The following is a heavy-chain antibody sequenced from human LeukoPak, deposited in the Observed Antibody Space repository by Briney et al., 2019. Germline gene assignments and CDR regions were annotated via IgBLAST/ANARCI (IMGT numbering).Heavy chain of an antibody. V-gene: IGHV3-23*01. CDR2: ISGSGGST. CDR1: GFTLSSYE. D-gene: IGHD1-26*01. CDR3: AKDYLVGATVNWFDP. J-gene: IGHJ5*02. Sequence: GGSLRLSCTVSGFTLSSYEMSWIRQAPGKGLEWVSAISGSGGSTYYADSVKGRFTISRDNSKNTLYLQMNSLRAEDTAVYYCAKDYLVGATVNWFDPWGQGTLVTVSS.